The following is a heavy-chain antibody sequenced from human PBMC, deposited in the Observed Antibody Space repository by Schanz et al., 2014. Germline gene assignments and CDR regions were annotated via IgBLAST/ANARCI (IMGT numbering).Heavy chain of an antibody. CDR1: GFTFSSYA. CDR3: ASPSGYSDYGTYFDF. Sequence: QVQLLQFGGGVVQPGWSLRLSCAASGFTFSSYAMHWVRQPPGKGLEWVALISNDGSIKYYADSVEGRFTISRDNSRNTLYLQMNSLRTEDTAVYYCASPSGYSDYGTYFDFWGQGTLVTVSS. V-gene: IGHV3-30-3*01. J-gene: IGHJ4*02. CDR2: ISNDGSIK. D-gene: IGHD5-12*01.